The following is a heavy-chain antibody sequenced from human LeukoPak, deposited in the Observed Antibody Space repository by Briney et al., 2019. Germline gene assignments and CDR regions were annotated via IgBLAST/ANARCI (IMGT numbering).Heavy chain of an antibody. Sequence: SEALSLTCTVSGGSISSYYWSWIRQPPGKGLEWIGYIYTSGSTNYNPSLKSRVTISVDTSKNQFSLKLSSVTAADTAVYYCARQLTVGGSPHFDYWGQGTLVTVSS. CDR2: IYTSGST. J-gene: IGHJ4*02. V-gene: IGHV4-4*09. CDR3: ARQLTVGGSPHFDY. CDR1: GGSISSYY. D-gene: IGHD2-21*01.